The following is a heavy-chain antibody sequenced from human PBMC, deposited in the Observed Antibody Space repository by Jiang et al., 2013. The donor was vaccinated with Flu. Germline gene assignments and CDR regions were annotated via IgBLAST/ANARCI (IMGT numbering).Heavy chain of an antibody. CDR1: GGSISSSSYY. CDR2: IYYSGST. Sequence: PGLVKPSETLSLTCTVSGGSISSSSYYWGWIRQPPGKGLEWIGSIYYSGSTYYNPSLKSRVTIPVDTSKNQFSLKLSSVTAADTAVYYCARFSQAAAGPDAFDIWGPRGQWSPSLQ. D-gene: IGHD6-13*01. J-gene: IGHJ3*02. V-gene: IGHV4-39*07. CDR3: ARFSQAAAGPDAFDI.